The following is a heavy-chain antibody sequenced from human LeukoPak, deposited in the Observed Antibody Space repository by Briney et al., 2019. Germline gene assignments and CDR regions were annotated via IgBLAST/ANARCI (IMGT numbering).Heavy chain of an antibody. D-gene: IGHD4-17*01. V-gene: IGHV4-31*03. CDR3: ARTPFTVTHFDY. CDR2: IYYSGST. CDR1: GGSISSGGYY. J-gene: IGHJ4*02. Sequence: KTSQTLSLTCTVSGGSISSGGYYWSWIRQHPGKGLEWIGYIYYSGSTYYNPSLKSRVTISVDTSKNQFSLKLSSVTAADTAVYYCARTPFTVTHFDYWGQGTLVTVSS.